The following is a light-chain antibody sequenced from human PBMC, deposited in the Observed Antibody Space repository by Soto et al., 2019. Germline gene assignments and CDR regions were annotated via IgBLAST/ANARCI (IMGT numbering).Light chain of an antibody. V-gene: IGLV3-21*04. Sequence: SYELTQPPSVSVAPGKTARISCGGNIIGSKSMHWYQQKPAEAPVLVIYYDSDRPSGIPERFSGSNSGNTATLTISRVEAGDEADYYCQVWDSDHVVFGGGTKVTVL. CDR1: IIGSKS. CDR3: QVWDSDHVV. CDR2: YDS. J-gene: IGLJ2*01.